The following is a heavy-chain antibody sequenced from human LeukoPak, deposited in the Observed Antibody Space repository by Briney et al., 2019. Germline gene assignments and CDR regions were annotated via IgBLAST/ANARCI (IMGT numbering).Heavy chain of an antibody. CDR2: IYTSGST. CDR1: GGSISSYY. V-gene: IGHV4-4*07. J-gene: IGHJ3*02. Sequence: PSETLSLTCTVSGGSISSYYWSWIRQPAGKGLEWIGRIYTSGSTNYNPSLRSRVTMSVDTSKNQFSLKLSSVTAADTAVYYCARVGGDSSSWLDAFDIWGQGTMVTVSS. CDR3: ARVGGDSSSWLDAFDI. D-gene: IGHD6-13*01.